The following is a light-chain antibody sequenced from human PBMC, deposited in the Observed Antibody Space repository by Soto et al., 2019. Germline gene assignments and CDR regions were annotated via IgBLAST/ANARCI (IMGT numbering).Light chain of an antibody. CDR3: QQYGGSPYT. CDR2: GAS. Sequence: EIVLTQSPGTLSLSTGERATLSCRASQSVRSNYLAWYQQKPGQAPRLLIYGASSRATGIPDRFSGTGSGTVFTLTISILEPEDFAVYYCQQYGGSPYTFGQGTKLEIK. CDR1: QSVRSNY. V-gene: IGKV3-20*01. J-gene: IGKJ2*01.